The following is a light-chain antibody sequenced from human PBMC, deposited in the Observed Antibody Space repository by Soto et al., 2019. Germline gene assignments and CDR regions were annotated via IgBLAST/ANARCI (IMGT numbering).Light chain of an antibody. V-gene: IGLV2-23*01. CDR3: CSYAGSSTVV. CDR1: SSDVGSYNL. CDR2: EGS. J-gene: IGLJ2*01. Sequence: QSALTQPASVSGSPGQSITISCTGTSSDVGSYNLVSWYQQHPGKAPKRMIYEGSKQPSGVSNRFSGSKSGNTASLTISGLQAEDEADYYCCSYAGSSTVVFGVGTKLTVL.